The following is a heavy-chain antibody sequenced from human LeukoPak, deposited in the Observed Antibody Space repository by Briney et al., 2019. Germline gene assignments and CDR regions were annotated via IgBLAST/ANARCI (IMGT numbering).Heavy chain of an antibody. D-gene: IGHD5-12*01. J-gene: IGHJ4*02. CDR3: AKYRRFSGYEPSDY. CDR2: LSGSGGST. CDR1: GFTFSSYA. V-gene: IGHV3-23*01. Sequence: GGSLRLSCAASGFTFSSYAMSWVRQAPGKGLEWVSALSGSGGSTYYADSVKGRFTISRDKSKNTLYLQMDSLRAEDTAVYYCAKYRRFSGYEPSDYWGQGTLVTVSS.